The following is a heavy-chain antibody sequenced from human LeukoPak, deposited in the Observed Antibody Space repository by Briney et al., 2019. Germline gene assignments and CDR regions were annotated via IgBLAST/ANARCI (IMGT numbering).Heavy chain of an antibody. CDR1: GGSISSYY. J-gene: IGHJ6*03. CDR3: ARRKVTIFGAVSGYYYYYMDV. V-gene: IGHV4-59*08. CDR2: IYYSGST. Sequence: SETLSLTCTVSGGSISSYYWSWIRQPPGKGMEWIGSIYYSGSTNYNPSLKSRVTISVDTSKNQFSLKLSSVTAADTAVYYCARRKVTIFGAVSGYYYYYMDVWGKGTTVTVSS. D-gene: IGHD3-3*01.